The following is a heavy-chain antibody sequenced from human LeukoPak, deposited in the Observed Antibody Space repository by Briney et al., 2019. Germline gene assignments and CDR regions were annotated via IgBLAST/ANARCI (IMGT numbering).Heavy chain of an antibody. V-gene: IGHV3-74*01. D-gene: IGHD1-26*01. J-gene: IGHJ4*02. CDR3: ARDGGSYYHDY. CDR2: IKNDGSST. CDR1: GFTFSSYW. Sequence: GESLKISCAASGFTFSSYWIHWVRQAPGNGLVWVSRIKNDGSSTDYADSVKGRFTISRDNAENTVFLQMNSLRVEDTAVYYCARDGGSYYHDYWGQGTLVTVSS.